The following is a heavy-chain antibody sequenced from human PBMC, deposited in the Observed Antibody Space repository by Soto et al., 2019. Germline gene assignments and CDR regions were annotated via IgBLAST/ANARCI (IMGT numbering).Heavy chain of an antibody. D-gene: IGHD6-6*01. V-gene: IGHV1-69*13. J-gene: IGHJ4*02. Sequence: ASVKVSCKASGGSFSSYAISWVRQAPGQGLEWMGGIIPIFGTPSYAQKFQGRVTITADESTSTAYMELSSLRSEDTAVYYCATEYTSSSGRFDNWGQGTLVTVSS. CDR1: GGSFSSYA. CDR2: IIPIFGTP. CDR3: ATEYTSSSGRFDN.